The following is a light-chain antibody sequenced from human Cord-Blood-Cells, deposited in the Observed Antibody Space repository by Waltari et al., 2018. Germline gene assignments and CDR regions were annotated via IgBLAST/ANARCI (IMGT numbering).Light chain of an antibody. J-gene: IGKJ4*01. V-gene: IGKV3-15*01. CDR1: QSGSSN. CDR2: GAS. Sequence: CRASQSGSSNLAWYQQKPGQAPRLLIYGASTRATGIPARFSGSGSGTEFTLTISSLQSEDFAVYYCQQYNNWPPRAFGGGTKVEIK. CDR3: QQYNNWPPRA.